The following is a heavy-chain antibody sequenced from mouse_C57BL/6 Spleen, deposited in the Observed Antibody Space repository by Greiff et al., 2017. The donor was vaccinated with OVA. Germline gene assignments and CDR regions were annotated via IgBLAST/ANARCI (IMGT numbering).Heavy chain of an antibody. V-gene: IGHV5-17*01. J-gene: IGHJ1*03. CDR1: GFTFSDYG. Sequence: EVMLVESGGGLVKPGGSLKLSCAASGFTFSDYGMHWVRQAPEKGLEWVAYISSGSSTIYYADTVKGRFTISRDNAKNTLFLQMTSLRSEDTAMYYCARETGTLWYFDVWGTGTTVTVSS. CDR2: ISSGSSTI. CDR3: ARETGTLWYFDV. D-gene: IGHD4-1*01.